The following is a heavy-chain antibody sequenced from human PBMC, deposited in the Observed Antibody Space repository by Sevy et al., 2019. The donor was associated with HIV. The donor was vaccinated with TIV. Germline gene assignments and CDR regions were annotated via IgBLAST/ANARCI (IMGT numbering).Heavy chain of an antibody. CDR2: IIAISGTT. D-gene: IGHD6-13*01. J-gene: IGHJ5*02. CDR3: ARDRDRGYFDP. Sequence: ASVKVSCKTSGGTFSGYSISWLRQAPGQGLEWMGGIIAISGTTNYLQRFQGRITITADVSTRTVYMELRSLRIEDMAIYFCARDRDRGYFDPWGQGTLVTVSS. CDR1: GGTFSGYS. V-gene: IGHV1-69*13.